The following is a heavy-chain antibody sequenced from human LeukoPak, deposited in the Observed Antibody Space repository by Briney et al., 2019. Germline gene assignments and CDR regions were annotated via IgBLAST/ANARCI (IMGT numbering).Heavy chain of an antibody. D-gene: IGHD4-11*01. Sequence: QPGGSLILSCAASGFTYSHYGMHWVRQAPGKGLEWVAVIWSDGTQKYYGDAVKGRFTISRDNSMKTLFLQMNSLRGDDTAVYYCAKDAQRGFDYSNSLESWGQGALVTVSS. CDR2: IWSDGTQK. V-gene: IGHV3-33*06. J-gene: IGHJ5*01. CDR1: GFTYSHYG. CDR3: AKDAQRGFDYSNSLES.